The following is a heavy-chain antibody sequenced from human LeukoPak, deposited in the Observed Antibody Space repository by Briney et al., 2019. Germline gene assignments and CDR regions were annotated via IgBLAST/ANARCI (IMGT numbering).Heavy chain of an antibody. CDR2: INHSGST. Sequence: SETLSLTCAVYGGSFSGYYWSWIRQPPGKGLEWIGEINHSGSTNYNPSLKSRVTISVDTSKNQFSLKLSSVTAADTAVYYCARGHRLLRYFDYGGQGTLVTVSS. D-gene: IGHD6-25*01. J-gene: IGHJ4*02. CDR1: GGSFSGYY. CDR3: ARGHRLLRYFDY. V-gene: IGHV4-34*01.